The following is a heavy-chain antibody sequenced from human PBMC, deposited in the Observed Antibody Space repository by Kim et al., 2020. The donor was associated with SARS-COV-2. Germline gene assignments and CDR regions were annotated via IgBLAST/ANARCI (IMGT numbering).Heavy chain of an antibody. D-gene: IGHD3-10*01. CDR1: GFVVGSNY. V-gene: IGHV3-53*01. CDR2: IYSVGST. Sequence: GGSLRLSCAASGFVVGSNYMSWVRQAPGRGLEWVSLIYSVGSTYYADSVKGRFTISRDNSKNTLYLQMNSLRVEDTAVYYCARVGGGTSDYGSGTYYLLGYWGQGTLVTVSS. J-gene: IGHJ4*02. CDR3: ARVGGGTSDYGSGTYYLLGY.